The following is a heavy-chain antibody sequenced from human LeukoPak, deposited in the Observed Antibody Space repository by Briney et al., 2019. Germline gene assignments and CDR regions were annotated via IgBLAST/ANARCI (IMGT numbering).Heavy chain of an antibody. CDR2: IYPGDCDN. CDR3: ARHALEGYYGSGSFNYYYYYYMDV. Sequence: GAALQISTKTAGESSTSYWNVWVGPMPRTGKERKGTIYPGDCDNSYSPSFKGQVTISADKSISTSYLQWSSLKASDTGMYYCARHALEGYYGSGSFNYYYYYYMDVWGKGTTITVSS. CDR1: GESSTSYW. D-gene: IGHD3-10*01. J-gene: IGHJ6*03. V-gene: IGHV5-51*01.